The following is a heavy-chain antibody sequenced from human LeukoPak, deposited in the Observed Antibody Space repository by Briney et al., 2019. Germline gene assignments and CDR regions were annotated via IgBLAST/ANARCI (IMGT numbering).Heavy chain of an antibody. CDR1: EFTFDTYW. V-gene: IGHV3-7*03. CDR3: ARGCNRAACPYYFDC. CDR2: IKQDGSEK. Sequence: GGSLRLSCAASEFTFDTYWMSWVRQAPGKGLEWVATIKQDGSEKHHLDSVRGRFTISRDNAKNSLYLEMNSLRAEETAVYYCARGCNRAACPYYFDCWGQGALVTVSS. D-gene: IGHD2-8*01. J-gene: IGHJ4*02.